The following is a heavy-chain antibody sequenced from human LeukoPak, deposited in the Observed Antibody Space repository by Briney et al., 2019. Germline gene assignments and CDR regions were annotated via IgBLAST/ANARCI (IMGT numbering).Heavy chain of an antibody. V-gene: IGHV1-46*01. J-gene: IGHJ4*02. CDR3: ATDGRSYDSSAYYYLDY. Sequence: ASVKVSCKASGYTFTSYYMHWVRQAPGQGLEWMGIINPSDGSTTYAQKFQGRVTMTRGTSTSTVYMELSSLRSEDTAAYYCATDGRSYDSSAYYYLDYWGQGTLVTVSS. D-gene: IGHD3-22*01. CDR1: GYTFTSYY. CDR2: INPSDGST.